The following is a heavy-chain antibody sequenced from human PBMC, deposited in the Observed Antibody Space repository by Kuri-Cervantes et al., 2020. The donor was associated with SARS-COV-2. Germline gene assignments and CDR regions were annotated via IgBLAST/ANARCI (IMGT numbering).Heavy chain of an antibody. J-gene: IGHJ4*02. V-gene: IGHV3-30-3*01. D-gene: IGHD6-19*01. Sequence: GGSLRLSCAASEFTFRSYAMHWVRQAPGKGLEWVAVISYVGSNKYYADTVKGRFTISRDNSKNTLYLQMNSLRAEDTAVYYCARDHRIAVAALDYWGQGTLVTVSS. CDR2: ISYVGSNK. CDR3: ARDHRIAVAALDY. CDR1: EFTFRSYA.